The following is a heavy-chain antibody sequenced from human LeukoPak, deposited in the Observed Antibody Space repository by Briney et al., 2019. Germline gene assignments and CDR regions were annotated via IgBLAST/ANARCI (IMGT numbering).Heavy chain of an antibody. J-gene: IGHJ4*02. CDR1: GFTFSSYW. V-gene: IGHV3-7*01. CDR3: ARGSYSGSYRLFDY. Sequence: GGSLRLSCAASGFTFSSYWMSWVRQAPGKGLEWVANIKQDGSEKYYVDSVKGRFTISRDNAKNSLYPQMNSLRAEDTAVYYCARGSYSGSYRLFDYWGQGTLVTVSS. CDR2: IKQDGSEK. D-gene: IGHD1-26*01.